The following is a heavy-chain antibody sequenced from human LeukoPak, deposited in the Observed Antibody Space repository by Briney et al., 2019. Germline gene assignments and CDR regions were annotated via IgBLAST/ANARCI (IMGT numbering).Heavy chain of an antibody. CDR2: ISSSSSTI. V-gene: IGHV3-48*02. Sequence: GGSLRLSCAASGFTFRSYAMSWVRQARGEGLEWVSYISSSSSTIYYADSVKGRFTISRDNAKNSLYLQMNTLRDEDTAVYYCARETARDFDYWGQGTLVTVSS. CDR3: ARETARDFDY. CDR1: GFTFRSYA. J-gene: IGHJ4*02.